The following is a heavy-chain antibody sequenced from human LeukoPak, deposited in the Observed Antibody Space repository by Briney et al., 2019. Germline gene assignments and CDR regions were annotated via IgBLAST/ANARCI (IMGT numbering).Heavy chain of an antibody. J-gene: IGHJ4*02. V-gene: IGHV1-69*13. CDR3: AREGVNYYDSSGYPDY. CDR2: IIPIFGTA. Sequence: SVKVSCKASGGTFSSYAISWVRQAPGQGLEWMGGIIPIFGTANYAQKFQGRVTITADESTSTAYMELSSLRSEDTAVYYCAREGVNYYDSSGYPDYWGQGTLVTVSS. CDR1: GGTFSSYA. D-gene: IGHD3-22*01.